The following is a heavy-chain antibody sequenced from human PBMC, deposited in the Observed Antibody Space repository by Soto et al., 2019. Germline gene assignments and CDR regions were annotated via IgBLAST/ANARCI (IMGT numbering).Heavy chain of an antibody. V-gene: IGHV3-30*18. Sequence: GGSLRLSCAASGFTFSSYGMHWVRQAPGKGLEWVAVISYDGSNKYYADSVKGRFTISRDNSKNTLYLQMNSLRAEDKAVYYCEKAPGIAEAGDAFDIWGQGTMVTVPS. CDR3: EKAPGIAEAGDAFDI. CDR1: GFTFSSYG. CDR2: ISYDGSNK. J-gene: IGHJ3*02. D-gene: IGHD6-13*01.